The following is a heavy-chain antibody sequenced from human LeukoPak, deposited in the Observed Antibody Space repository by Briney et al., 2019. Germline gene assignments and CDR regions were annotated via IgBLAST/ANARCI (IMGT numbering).Heavy chain of an antibody. V-gene: IGHV4-59*11. CDR2: MHYSGST. CDR1: GGSISSHY. Sequence: PSETLSLTCTVSGGSISSHYWSWIRPAPGKGLEWIGYMHYSGSTNYNSSLKSRVTISVDTSKNQFSLKLSSVTAADTAVYYCARGGDGYNFGAFDIWGQGTMVTVSS. D-gene: IGHD5-24*01. CDR3: ARGGDGYNFGAFDI. J-gene: IGHJ3*02.